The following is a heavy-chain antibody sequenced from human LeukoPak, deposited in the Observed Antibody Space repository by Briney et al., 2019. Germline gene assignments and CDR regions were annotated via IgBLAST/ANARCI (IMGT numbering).Heavy chain of an antibody. V-gene: IGHV3-48*03. CDR3: ARAGDGYNLAL. J-gene: IGHJ3*01. Sequence: GGSLRLSCAASGFTFSSYEMNWVRQAPGKGLEWVSYISSSGSTIYYADSVRGRFTISRDNAKNSLYLQMNSLRAEDTAVYYCARAGDGYNLALWGQGTMITVSS. CDR2: ISSSGSTI. CDR1: GFTFSSYE. D-gene: IGHD5-24*01.